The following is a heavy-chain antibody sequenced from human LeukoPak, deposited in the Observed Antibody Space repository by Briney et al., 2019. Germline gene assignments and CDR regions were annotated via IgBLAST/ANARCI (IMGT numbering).Heavy chain of an antibody. CDR2: MNPNSGNT. D-gene: IGHD5-24*01. Sequence: ASVKVSCKASGYTFTSYDINWVRQATGQGLEWMGWMNPNSGNTGYAQKFQGRVTMTRNTSISTAYMELSSLRSEDTAVYYCARGSRWLQSRGYYYGMDVWGQGTTVTVSS. V-gene: IGHV1-8*01. CDR3: ARGSRWLQSRGYYYGMDV. J-gene: IGHJ6*02. CDR1: GYTFTSYD.